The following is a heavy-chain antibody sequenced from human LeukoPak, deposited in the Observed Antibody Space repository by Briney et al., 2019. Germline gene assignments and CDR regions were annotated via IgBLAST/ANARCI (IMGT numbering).Heavy chain of an antibody. CDR1: GFTFRDHS. J-gene: IGHJ1*01. Sequence: GGSLRLSCAASGFTFRDHSMNWVRQAPGKGLEWVSSISSSSRFLYYAGSVKGRFTISRDNAKKSLYLQMNGLRAEDMAVYYCVKDLMGAGATTAYLHHWGQGTLVTVSS. D-gene: IGHD1-26*01. V-gene: IGHV3-21*01. CDR2: ISSSSRFL. CDR3: VKDLMGAGATTAYLHH.